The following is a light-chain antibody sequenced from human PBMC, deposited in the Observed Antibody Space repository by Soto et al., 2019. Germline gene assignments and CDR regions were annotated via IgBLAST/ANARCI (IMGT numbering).Light chain of an antibody. CDR3: QRYGSSRPWT. Sequence: EIALTQSPGPLSLSPGERATLSCRVSQSFTSNYLAWYQQKPGQAPRLLIYGASSRATGIPDRFSGSGSGTDFTLTISRLEPADFAVCDCQRYGSSRPWTFGQGTKVDIK. J-gene: IGKJ1*01. CDR1: QSFTSNY. CDR2: GAS. V-gene: IGKV3-20*01.